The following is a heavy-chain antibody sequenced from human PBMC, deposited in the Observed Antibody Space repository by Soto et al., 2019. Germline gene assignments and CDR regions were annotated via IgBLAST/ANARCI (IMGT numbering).Heavy chain of an antibody. CDR3: ARDRKIAVAGTSNYFYYGLDV. CDR2: ISASSTYI. J-gene: IGHJ6*02. Sequence: EVQLVESGGGLVKPGGSLRLSCAASGFIVTSYTVNWVRQAPGKGLEWVSSISASSTYIYYADSVKGRFTISRDNAKNSLSLQLNSLRAEDTAVYYCARDRKIAVAGTSNYFYYGLDVWGQGTTVTVSS. CDR1: GFIVTSYT. V-gene: IGHV3-21*01. D-gene: IGHD6-19*01.